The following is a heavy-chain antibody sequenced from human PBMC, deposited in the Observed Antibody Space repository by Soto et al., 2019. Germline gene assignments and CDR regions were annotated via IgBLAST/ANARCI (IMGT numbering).Heavy chain of an antibody. Sequence: ASVKVSCKASGYTFTSYYRHWVRQAPGQGLEWMGIINPSGGSTSYAQKFQGRVTMTRDTSTSTVYMELSSLRSEDTAVYYCARVTYPGKWFDPFGQRTLVPVSP. CDR3: ARVTYPGKWFDP. D-gene: IGHD1-26*01. J-gene: IGHJ5*02. V-gene: IGHV1-46*01. CDR2: INPSGGST. CDR1: GYTFTSYY.